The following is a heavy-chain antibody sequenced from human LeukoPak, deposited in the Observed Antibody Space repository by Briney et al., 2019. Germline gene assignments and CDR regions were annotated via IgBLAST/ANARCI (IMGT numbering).Heavy chain of an antibody. CDR2: FNLSGGST. CDR3: ARDNGDIVVVPAAEMGY. D-gene: IGHD2-2*01. J-gene: IGHJ4*02. V-gene: IGHV1-46*01. CDR1: GYTFTSYY. Sequence: ASVKVSCKASGYTFTSYYMHWVRQAPGQGLEWLGIFNLSGGSTSYAQNFQGRVTMTRDMSTSTVYMELSSLRSEDTAVYYCARDNGDIVVVPAAEMGYWGQGTLVTVSS.